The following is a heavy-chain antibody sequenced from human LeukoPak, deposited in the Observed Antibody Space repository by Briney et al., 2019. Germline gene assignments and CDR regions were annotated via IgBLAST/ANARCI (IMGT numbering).Heavy chain of an antibody. CDR3: ARGDSSSSPPTEYFQH. J-gene: IGHJ1*01. Sequence: GGSLRLSCAASGFTFSSYAMHWVRQAPGKGLEWVAVISYDGSNKYYADSVKGRFTISRDNSKNTLYLQMNSLRAEDTAVYYCARGDSSSSPPTEYFQHWGQGTLVTVSS. V-gene: IGHV3-30-3*01. CDR2: ISYDGSNK. D-gene: IGHD6-6*01. CDR1: GFTFSSYA.